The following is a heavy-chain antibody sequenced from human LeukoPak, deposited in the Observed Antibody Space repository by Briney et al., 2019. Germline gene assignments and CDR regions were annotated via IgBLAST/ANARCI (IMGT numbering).Heavy chain of an antibody. CDR1: GFTFSSYG. Sequence: PGRSLRLSCAASGFTFSSYGMHWVRQAPGKGLEWVAVISYDGSNKYYADSVKGRFTISRDNSKNTLYLQMNSLRAEDTAVYYCAKDRRSRGVIIPDGIDYWGQGTLVTVSS. CDR2: ISYDGSNK. CDR3: AKDRRSRGVIIPDGIDY. D-gene: IGHD3-10*01. J-gene: IGHJ4*02. V-gene: IGHV3-30*18.